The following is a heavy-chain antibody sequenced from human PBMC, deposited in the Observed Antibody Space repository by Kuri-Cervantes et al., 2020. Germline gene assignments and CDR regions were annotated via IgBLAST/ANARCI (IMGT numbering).Heavy chain of an antibody. Sequence: GGSLRLSCAASGFTFSSYTMSWVRQAPGKGLEWVSAISGSGGSTYYADSVKGRFTISRDNSKNTLYLQMNSLRAEDTAVYYCAKDDTSGPDAFDIWGRGTMVTVSS. CDR3: AKDDTSGPDAFDI. V-gene: IGHV3-23*01. CDR1: GFTFSSYT. CDR2: ISGSGGST. J-gene: IGHJ3*02. D-gene: IGHD3-22*01.